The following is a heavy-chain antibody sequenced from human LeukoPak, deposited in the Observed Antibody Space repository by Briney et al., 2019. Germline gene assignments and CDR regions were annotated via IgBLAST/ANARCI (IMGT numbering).Heavy chain of an antibody. CDR2: ISAYNGNT. J-gene: IGHJ1*01. V-gene: IGHV1-18*01. D-gene: IGHD6-13*01. CDR3: ARDLTSSWYGEYFQH. Sequence: ASVKVSCKASGYTFTSYGISWVRQAPGQGLEWMGWISAYNGNTNYAQKLQGRVTMTTDTSTSTAYMELRSLRSDDTAVYYCARDLTSSWYGEYFQHWGQGTLVTVSS. CDR1: GYTFTSYG.